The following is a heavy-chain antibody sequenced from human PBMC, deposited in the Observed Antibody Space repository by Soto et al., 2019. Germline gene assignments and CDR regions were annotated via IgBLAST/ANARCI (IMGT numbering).Heavy chain of an antibody. J-gene: IGHJ5*02. CDR2: AYYSGGT. CDR3: ATRQVSSYNLFNL. Sequence: SGSPCLTCTVSGGSISSSRYSWGWIRQPPGKGLGSVGSAYYSGGTYYNPSLKSRVTMSVDTSKNQFSLKLSSVTAAATAVYSWATRQVSSYNLFNLWGQGTMVPFSS. V-gene: IGHV4-39*01. CDR1: GGSISSSRYS. D-gene: IGHD2-15*01.